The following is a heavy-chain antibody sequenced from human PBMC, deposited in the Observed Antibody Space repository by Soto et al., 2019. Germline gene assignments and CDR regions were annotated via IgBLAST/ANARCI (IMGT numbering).Heavy chain of an antibody. Sequence: GGSLRLSCAASGFTFSSYAMNWVRQAPGKGLEWVSGISGSGDSTYYTDSVKGRFAISRDNSENTLYLQMNSLRAEDTALYYCAKGRVSSRYFYFYYLDYWGQGSRVTVSS. CDR2: ISGSGDST. CDR3: AKGRVSSRYFYFYYLDY. CDR1: GFTFSSYA. V-gene: IGHV3-23*01. D-gene: IGHD3-9*01. J-gene: IGHJ4*02.